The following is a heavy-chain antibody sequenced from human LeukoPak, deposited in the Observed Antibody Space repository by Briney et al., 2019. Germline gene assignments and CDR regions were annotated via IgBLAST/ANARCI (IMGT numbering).Heavy chain of an antibody. V-gene: IGHV3-23*01. D-gene: IGHD3-16*01. CDR3: AKEGGYDYVWGSSDY. Sequence: GGSLRLSCAASGFTFSSYAMSRVRQAPGKGLEWVSAISGSGGSTYYADSVKGRFTISRDNSKNTLYLQMNSLRAEDTAVYYCAKEGGYDYVWGSSDYWGQGTLVTVSS. CDR1: GFTFSSYA. J-gene: IGHJ4*02. CDR2: ISGSGGST.